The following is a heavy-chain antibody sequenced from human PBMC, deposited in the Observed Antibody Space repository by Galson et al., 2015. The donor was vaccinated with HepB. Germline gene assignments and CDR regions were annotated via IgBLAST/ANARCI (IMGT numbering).Heavy chain of an antibody. J-gene: IGHJ2*01. V-gene: IGHV4-34*01. CDR2: ISHSGNT. CDR1: GGPFSDFY. CDR3: AKMAASYWYFDL. D-gene: IGHD5-24*01. Sequence: TLSLTCVVSGGPFSDFYWNWIRQPPGKGLEWIGEISHSGNTNYNPSLKSRVAISVDASKNQFSLKLNSVTAADTATYYCAKMAASYWYFDLWGRGTLVTVSS.